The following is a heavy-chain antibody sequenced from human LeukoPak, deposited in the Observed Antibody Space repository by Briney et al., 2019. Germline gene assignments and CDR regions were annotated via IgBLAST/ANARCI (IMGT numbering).Heavy chain of an antibody. D-gene: IGHD3-22*01. J-gene: IGHJ3*02. CDR2: ISSSSSYI. Sequence: GGSLRLSCAASGFTFSSYSMNWVRQAPGKGLDWVSSISSSSSYIYYADSVKGRFTISRDNAKNSLYLQMNSLRAEDTAVYYCAKDQYDYYDSSGFIWGQGTMVTVSS. V-gene: IGHV3-21*04. CDR3: AKDQYDYYDSSGFI. CDR1: GFTFSSYS.